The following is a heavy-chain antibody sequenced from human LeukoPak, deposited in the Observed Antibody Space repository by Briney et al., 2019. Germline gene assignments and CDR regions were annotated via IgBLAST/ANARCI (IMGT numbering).Heavy chain of an antibody. Sequence: GASVKVSCKASGYTFTGYYIHWVRQAPRQGLEWMGWINPSSGDTKYAQNLQGRVTMTRDTSISTAYMDLSSLRSGDTAVYYCARSKSSDYGDRYFFDYWGQGTLVTVSS. D-gene: IGHD4-17*01. CDR1: GYTFTGYY. CDR2: INPSSGDT. CDR3: ARSKSSDYGDRYFFDY. V-gene: IGHV1-2*02. J-gene: IGHJ4*02.